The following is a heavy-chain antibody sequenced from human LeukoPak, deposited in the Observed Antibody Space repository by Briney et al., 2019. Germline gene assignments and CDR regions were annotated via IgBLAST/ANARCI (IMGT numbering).Heavy chain of an antibody. CDR2: ISGSGGST. CDR1: GFTFSSYA. Sequence: GGSLRLSCAASGFTFSSYAMSWVRQAPGKGLEWVSAISGSGGSTYYADSVKGRFTISRDNSKNTLYLQMNSLRAEDTAVYYCAKDEWSSWTLNYFDYWGQGTLVTVSS. J-gene: IGHJ4*02. V-gene: IGHV3-23*01. CDR3: AKDEWSSWTLNYFDY. D-gene: IGHD2-15*01.